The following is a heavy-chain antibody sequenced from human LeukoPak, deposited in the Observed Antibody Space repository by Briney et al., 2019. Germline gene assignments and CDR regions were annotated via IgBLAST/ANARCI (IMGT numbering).Heavy chain of an antibody. J-gene: IGHJ2*01. V-gene: IGHV1-18*01. CDR1: GYTFTSYG. D-gene: IGHD6-13*01. CDR2: ISAYNGNT. Sequence: ASVNVSCKASGYTFTSYGISWVRQAPGQGLEWMGWISAYNGNTNYAQKLQGRVTMTTDTSTSTAYMELRSLRSDDTAVYYCARVRWPGIAASGTRASWFFDLWGRGTLVTVSS. CDR3: ARVRWPGIAASGTRASWFFDL.